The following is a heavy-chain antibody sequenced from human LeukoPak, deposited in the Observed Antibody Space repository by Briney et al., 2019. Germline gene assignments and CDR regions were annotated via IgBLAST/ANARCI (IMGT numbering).Heavy chain of an antibody. CDR1: GFTFSSYS. V-gene: IGHV3-21*01. J-gene: IGHJ3*02. Sequence: PGGSLRLSCAASGFTFSSYSMNWVRQAPGKGPEWVSSISSSTTYIYYADSVKGRFTISRDNAKNSLYLQMNSLRAEDTAVYYCARVSYGGAFDIWGQGTMVTVSS. CDR2: ISSSTTYI. CDR3: ARVSYGGAFDI. D-gene: IGHD4-23*01.